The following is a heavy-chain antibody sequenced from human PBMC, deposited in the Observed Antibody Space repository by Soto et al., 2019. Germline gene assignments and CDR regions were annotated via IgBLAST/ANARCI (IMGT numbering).Heavy chain of an antibody. CDR3: ASSYAYAEGYYCYGIDV. Sequence: GGSLRLSCAASGFTFSSYWMHWVRQAPGKGLVWVSRINSDGSSTSYADSVKGRFTISRDNAKNTLYLQMNSLGAEDTAVYYCASSYAYAEGYYCYGIDVWGQGTTVTVSS. V-gene: IGHV3-74*01. J-gene: IGHJ6*02. CDR1: GFTFSSYW. CDR2: INSDGSST. D-gene: IGHD5-18*01.